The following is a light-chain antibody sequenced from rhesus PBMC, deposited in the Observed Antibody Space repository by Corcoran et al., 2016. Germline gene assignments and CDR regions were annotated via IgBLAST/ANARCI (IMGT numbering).Light chain of an antibody. CDR2: DAS. CDR3: QQRKTYPLT. Sequence: DIQLTQSPSSLSASVGDRVTITCRASQDISSFLAWYQKTPGKAPTLLISDASNLQSGGPSRFSGSGSGTEYTLTISSMQPEDFAVYYCQQRKTYPLTFGGGTRVEIK. CDR1: QDISSF. J-gene: IGKJ4*01. V-gene: IGKV1-38*01.